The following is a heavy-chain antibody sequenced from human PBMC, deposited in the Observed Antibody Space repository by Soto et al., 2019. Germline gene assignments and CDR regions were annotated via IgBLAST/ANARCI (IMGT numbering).Heavy chain of an antibody. J-gene: IGHJ6*03. D-gene: IGHD6-6*01. CDR1: GFTFSSDA. Sequence: EVQLVESGGGLAQPGGSLRLSCAASGFTFSSDAMDWVRQAPVKGLEYVSGISSNGIGTYYASAVKGRFTISRDNSRDTVYLQMDSLRPEDMAVYYCARRARADYSYMDVWGKGTTVTVS. V-gene: IGHV3-64*01. CDR3: ARRARADYSYMDV. CDR2: ISSNGIGT.